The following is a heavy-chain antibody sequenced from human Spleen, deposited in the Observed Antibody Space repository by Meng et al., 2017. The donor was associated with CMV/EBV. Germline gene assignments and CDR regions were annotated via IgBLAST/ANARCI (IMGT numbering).Heavy chain of an antibody. Sequence: GGSLRLSCAASGFSVSHIYMSWARQAPGKGLEWVSVIYGGGSAYYAESVEGRFTISRDNFKNTLYLQMNSLRVEDTAVYYCARDDYYYAPTIWGQGTMVTVSS. D-gene: IGHD3-10*01. CDR2: IYGGGSA. CDR1: GFSVSHIY. J-gene: IGHJ3*02. V-gene: IGHV3-53*01. CDR3: ARDDYYYAPTI.